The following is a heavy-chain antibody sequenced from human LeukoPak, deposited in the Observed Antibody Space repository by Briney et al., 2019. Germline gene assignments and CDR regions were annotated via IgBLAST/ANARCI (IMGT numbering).Heavy chain of an antibody. CDR1: GRSISSSRYD. V-gene: IGHV4-39*01. J-gene: IGHJ2*01. CDR3: ARRTLRPHTAMDPYRYFDL. CDR2: CYYNEST. Sequence: SETLSLTCTVSGRSISSSRYDWGWLRQPPGKGLEWIGSCYYNESTHYNPSPQRQLTISVDTSKHQFSLKLSSVTAADTAVYYCARRTLRPHTAMDPYRYFDLWGRGALVTVSS. D-gene: IGHD5-18*01.